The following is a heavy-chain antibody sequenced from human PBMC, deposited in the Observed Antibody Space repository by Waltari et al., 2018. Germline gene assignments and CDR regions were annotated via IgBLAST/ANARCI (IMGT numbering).Heavy chain of an antibody. V-gene: IGHV4-34*01. CDR3: ARLRRMAAGNSKYYYYYGMDV. D-gene: IGHD6-13*01. Sequence: QVQLQPWGAGLLKPSETLSLTCAVYGGSFSGYYWSCIRQPPGKGLEWIGEINHSGSTNYNPSLKSRVTISVDTSKNQFSLKLSSVTAADTAVYYCARLRRMAAGNSKYYYYYGMDVWGQGTTVTVSS. CDR1: GGSFSGYY. J-gene: IGHJ6*02. CDR2: INHSGST.